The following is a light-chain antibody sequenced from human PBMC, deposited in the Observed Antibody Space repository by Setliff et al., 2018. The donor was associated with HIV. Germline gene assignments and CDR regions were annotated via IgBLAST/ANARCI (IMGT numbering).Light chain of an antibody. CDR2: DVN. Sequence: QSALTQPASVSGSPGQSITISCTGTSSDVRAYNYVSWYQQHPGKAPKLMIYDVNKRPSGVSHRFSGSKSGNTASLTISGLQPEVEADYYCSSYTSSSYYVFGTGTKVTVL. V-gene: IGLV2-14*01. CDR3: SSYTSSSYYV. J-gene: IGLJ1*01. CDR1: SSDVRAYNY.